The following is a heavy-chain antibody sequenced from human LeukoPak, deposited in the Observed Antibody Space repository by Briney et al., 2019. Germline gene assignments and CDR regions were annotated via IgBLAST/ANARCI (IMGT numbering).Heavy chain of an antibody. D-gene: IGHD3-10*01. CDR3: AREPTAGSCYFDY. J-gene: IGHJ4*02. CDR1: GDTFSSSR. V-gene: IGHV1-46*01. Sequence: ASVKVSCKASGDTFSSSRIHWVRQAPGQGLEWMGLINPSGGTSHSNTIQGRVTLTRDTFTSTLYMELNSLRSEDTAVYYCAREPTAGSCYFDYWGQGTLVTVSS. CDR2: INPSGGT.